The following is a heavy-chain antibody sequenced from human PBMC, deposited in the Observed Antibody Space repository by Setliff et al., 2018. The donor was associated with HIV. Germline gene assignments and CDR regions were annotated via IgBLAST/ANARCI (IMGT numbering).Heavy chain of an antibody. V-gene: IGHV4-61*02. J-gene: IGHJ5*02. CDR2: IYTGGST. CDR3: AKEKNDYGGQNWLDP. CDR1: GGSISSGNYY. D-gene: IGHD4-17*01. Sequence: SETLSLTCTVSGGSISSGNYYWSWIRQPAGKGLEWIGRIYTGGSTDYNPSLKSRVTIKLDMSKSQLSLFLTSVTAADTAVYYCAKEKNDYGGQNWLDPWGQGTLVTVSS.